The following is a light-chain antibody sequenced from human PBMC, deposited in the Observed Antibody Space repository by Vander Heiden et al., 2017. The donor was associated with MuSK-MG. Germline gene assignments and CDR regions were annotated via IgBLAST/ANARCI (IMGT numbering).Light chain of an antibody. J-gene: IGKJ4*01. CDR2: GAS. CDR3: QQYNNWPPNT. Sequence: EIVMTQSPATLSVSPGERATLSCRASQSVSSNLAWYQQKPGQAPRLLIYGASTMATGIPARFSGSGSGTEFTLTISSLQSEDFAVYYCQQYNNWPPNTFGGGTKVEIK. V-gene: IGKV3-15*01. CDR1: QSVSSN.